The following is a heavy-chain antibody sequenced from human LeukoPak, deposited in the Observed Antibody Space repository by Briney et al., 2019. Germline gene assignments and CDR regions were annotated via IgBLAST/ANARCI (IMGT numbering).Heavy chain of an antibody. CDR1: GFTFSSYA. CDR2: ISYDGSNK. CDR3: ARDFRSGYDPFFDY. D-gene: IGHD5-12*01. J-gene: IGHJ4*02. Sequence: GGSLRLSCAASGFTFSSYAMHWVRQAPGKGLEWVAVISYDGSNKYYADSVKGRFTISRDNSKNTLYLQMNSLRAEDTAVYYCARDFRSGYDPFFDYWGQGTLVTVSS. V-gene: IGHV3-30*04.